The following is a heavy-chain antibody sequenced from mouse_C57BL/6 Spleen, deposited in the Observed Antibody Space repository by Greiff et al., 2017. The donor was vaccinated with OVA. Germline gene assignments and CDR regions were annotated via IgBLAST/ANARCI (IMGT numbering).Heavy chain of an antibody. V-gene: IGHV5-9-1*02. CDR1: GFTFSSYA. CDR2: ISSGGDYI. Sequence: EVQLQESGEGLVKPGGSLKLSCAASGFTFSSYAMSWVRQTPEKRLEWVAYISSGGDYIYYADTVKGRFTISRDNARNTLYLQMSSLKSEDTAMYYCTRDYGNYGYFDVWGTGTTVTVSS. D-gene: IGHD2-1*01. J-gene: IGHJ1*03. CDR3: TRDYGNYGYFDV.